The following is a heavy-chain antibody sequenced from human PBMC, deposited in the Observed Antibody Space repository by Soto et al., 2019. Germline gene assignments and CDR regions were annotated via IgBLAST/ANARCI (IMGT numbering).Heavy chain of an antibody. CDR1: GYTFTSYG. Sequence: ASVKVSCKASGYTFTSYGISWVRQAPGQGLEWMGWISAYNGNTNYAQKLQGRVTMTTDTSTSTAYMELSSLRSDDTAVYYCARAHVVHCSDGSGSRPLDYWGQGTLVTVSS. CDR3: ARAHVVHCSDGSGSRPLDY. V-gene: IGHV1-18*04. J-gene: IGHJ4*02. D-gene: IGHD3-10*01. CDR2: ISAYNGNT.